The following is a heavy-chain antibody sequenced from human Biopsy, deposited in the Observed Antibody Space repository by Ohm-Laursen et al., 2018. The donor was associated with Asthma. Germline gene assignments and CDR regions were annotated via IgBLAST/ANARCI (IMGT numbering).Heavy chain of an antibody. J-gene: IGHJ6*02. CDR3: ARSVDYSHYYGIDV. Sequence: ASVTVSCNTSGYTFNSAGITWVRQAPGQGLEWMGWISVYNGNTKVAQKLQDRVTMITDTSTSTAYMELRSLRSDDTAVYFCARSVDYSHYYGIDVWGQGTTVTVS. V-gene: IGHV1-18*01. D-gene: IGHD3-10*01. CDR2: ISVYNGNT. CDR1: GYTFNSAG.